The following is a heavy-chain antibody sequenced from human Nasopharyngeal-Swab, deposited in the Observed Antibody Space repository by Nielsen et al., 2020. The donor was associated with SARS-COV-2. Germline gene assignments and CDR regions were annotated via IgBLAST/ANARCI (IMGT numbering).Heavy chain of an antibody. V-gene: IGHV3-11*06. CDR2: ISSSSYT. CDR1: GFTFSDYY. CDR3: ARGSLAVAGAPYFDY. J-gene: IGHJ4*02. D-gene: IGHD6-19*01. Sequence: GESLKISCAASGFTFSDYYMSWIRQAPGKGLEWVSYISSSSYTNYADSVKGRFTISRDNAKNSLYLQMNSLRAEDTAVYYCARGSLAVAGAPYFDYWGQGTLVTVSS.